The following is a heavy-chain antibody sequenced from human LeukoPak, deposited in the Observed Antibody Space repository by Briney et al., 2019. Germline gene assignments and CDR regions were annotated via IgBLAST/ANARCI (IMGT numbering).Heavy chain of an antibody. Sequence: GGSLRLSCAAFGFPFNTYVMSWVRQAPGKGLEWVSAINGGGSNTYYADSVKGRFTISRDNSKNTLYLQMNSLRTEDTAVYYCARDRKAGGVGEFDPWGQGTLVTVSS. CDR1: GFPFNTYV. D-gene: IGHD1-26*01. CDR3: ARDRKAGGVGEFDP. J-gene: IGHJ5*02. CDR2: INGGGSNT. V-gene: IGHV3-23*01.